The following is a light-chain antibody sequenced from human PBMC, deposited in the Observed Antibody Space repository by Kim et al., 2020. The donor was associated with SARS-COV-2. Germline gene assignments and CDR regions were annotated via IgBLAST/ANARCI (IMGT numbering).Light chain of an antibody. Sequence: LSPGERATLSCRASQGVSSNYVAWYQQKPGQAPRLLIYGASSRATGIPDRFSGSGSRTDFTLTISRLEPEDFAVYYCQQYGNSPETFGQGTKLEI. CDR1: QGVSSNY. CDR3: QQYGNSPET. J-gene: IGKJ2*01. V-gene: IGKV3-20*01. CDR2: GAS.